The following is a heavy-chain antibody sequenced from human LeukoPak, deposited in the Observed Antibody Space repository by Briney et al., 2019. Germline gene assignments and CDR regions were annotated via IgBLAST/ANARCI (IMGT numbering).Heavy chain of an antibody. V-gene: IGHV4-39*07. CDR1: GGSISSSSYY. CDR3: ARATDSAFDI. J-gene: IGHJ3*02. D-gene: IGHD2-21*01. CDR2: IYYSGST. Sequence: PSETLSLTCTVSGGSISSSSYYWGWIRQPPGKGLEWIGSIYYSGSTYYNPSLKSRVTISVDTSRNQFSLKLSSVTAADTAVYYCARATDSAFDIWGQGTMVTVSS.